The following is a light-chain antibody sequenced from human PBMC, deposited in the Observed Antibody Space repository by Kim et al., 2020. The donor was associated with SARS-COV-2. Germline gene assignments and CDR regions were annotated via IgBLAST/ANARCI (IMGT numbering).Light chain of an antibody. Sequence: GRPVTISCPRSTGAIASNYVQWYRQRPGSAPTPVIYENDQRPSGVPDRFSGSIDSSSNSASLTISGLKTEDEADYYCQSYDSSSEVFGGGTQLTVL. V-gene: IGLV6-57*03. J-gene: IGLJ3*02. CDR1: TGAIASNY. CDR3: QSYDSSSEV. CDR2: END.